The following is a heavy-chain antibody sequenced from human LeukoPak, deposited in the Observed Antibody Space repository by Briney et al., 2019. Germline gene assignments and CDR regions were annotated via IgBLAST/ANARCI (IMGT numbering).Heavy chain of an antibody. CDR2: LNPNSGNT. J-gene: IGHJ6*03. D-gene: IGHD6-25*01. Sequence: ASVKVSCKASGDTFTSYDINWVRQDTGQGLEWMGWLNPNSGNTGNAQKFQGRVTMTRNTSINAAYMELSSLRSEDTAVYYCARVPSVRSGTYYYYMDVWGKGTTVTVSS. V-gene: IGHV1-8*01. CDR1: GDTFTSYD. CDR3: ARVPSVRSGTYYYYMDV.